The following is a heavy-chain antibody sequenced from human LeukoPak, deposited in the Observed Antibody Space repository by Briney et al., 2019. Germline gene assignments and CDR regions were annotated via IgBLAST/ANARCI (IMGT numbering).Heavy chain of an antibody. V-gene: IGHV4-34*01. D-gene: IGHD3-22*01. CDR3: ARVVYTSGYDSEYYYYYYMDV. J-gene: IGHJ6*03. Sequence: RPSETLSLTCAVYGGSFSGYYWSWIRQPPGKGLEWIGEINHSGSTNYNPSLKSRVTISVDTSKNQFSLKLSSVTAADTAVYYCARVVYTSGYDSEYYYYYYMDVWGKGTTVTISS. CDR2: INHSGST. CDR1: GGSFSGYY.